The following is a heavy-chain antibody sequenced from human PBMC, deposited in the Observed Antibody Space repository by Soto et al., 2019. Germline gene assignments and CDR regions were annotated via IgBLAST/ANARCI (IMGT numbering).Heavy chain of an antibody. Sequence: SVKVSCKASGGTFSSYAISWVRQAPGQGLEWMGGIIPIFGTANYAQKFQGRVTITADKSTSTAYMEPSSLRSEDTAVYYCARSPPSVVATIGCYYFDYWGQGTLVTVSS. CDR2: IIPIFGTA. J-gene: IGHJ4*02. V-gene: IGHV1-69*06. CDR1: GGTFSSYA. CDR3: ARSPPSVVATIGCYYFDY. D-gene: IGHD5-12*01.